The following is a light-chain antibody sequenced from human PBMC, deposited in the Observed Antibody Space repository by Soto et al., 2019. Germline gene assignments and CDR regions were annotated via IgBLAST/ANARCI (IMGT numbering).Light chain of an antibody. CDR2: DAS. V-gene: IGKV3-11*01. CDR3: QQRSNWPPYT. Sequence: EIVLTQSPATLSLSPGKRATLSCRASQSVSSYLAWYQQKPGQAPRLLIYDASNRATGIPARFSGSGSGTDFTLTICSLEPEDFAVYYCQQRSNWPPYTFGQGTKLEIK. J-gene: IGKJ2*01. CDR1: QSVSSY.